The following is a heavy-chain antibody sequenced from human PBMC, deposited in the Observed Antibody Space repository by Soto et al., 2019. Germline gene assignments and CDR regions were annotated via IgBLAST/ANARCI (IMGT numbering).Heavy chain of an antibody. CDR2: ISSGSSYI. D-gene: IGHD5-18*01. V-gene: IGHV3-21*01. CDR1: GFTFSSYT. Sequence: EXQLVESGGGLVKPGGSLRLXCAASGFTFSSYTMNWXXXXXGKGLEWVSSISSGSSYIYYADSVKGRFTISRDNAKNSLYLQMNSLRAEDTAVYYCARYSYWQDYWGQGTLVTVSS. CDR3: ARYSYWQDY. J-gene: IGHJ4*02.